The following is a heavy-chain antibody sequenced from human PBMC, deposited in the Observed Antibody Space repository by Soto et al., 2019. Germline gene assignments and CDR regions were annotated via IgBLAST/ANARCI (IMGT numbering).Heavy chain of an antibody. Sequence: SETLSLTCAVYGGSFSGYYWSWIRQPPGKGLEWIGEINHSGSTNYNPSLKSRVTIAVDTSKNQFSLKLNPVTAADTAVYYCARLGSGVAVAARAFDPWGQGTLVTVSS. V-gene: IGHV4-34*01. J-gene: IGHJ5*02. CDR2: INHSGST. D-gene: IGHD6-19*01. CDR1: GGSFSGYY. CDR3: ARLGSGVAVAARAFDP.